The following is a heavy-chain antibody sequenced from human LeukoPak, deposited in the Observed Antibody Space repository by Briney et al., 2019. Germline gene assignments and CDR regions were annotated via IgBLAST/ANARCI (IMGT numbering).Heavy chain of an antibody. CDR2: ISSSGSTI. CDR3: ARGLEMVRGVPYYFDY. Sequence: HPGGSLRLSRAASGFTFSSYEMNWVRQAPGKGLEWVSYISSSGSTIYYADSVKGRFTISRDNAKNSLYLQMNSLRAEDTAVYYCARGLEMVRGVPYYFDYWGQGTLVTVSS. D-gene: IGHD3-10*01. J-gene: IGHJ4*02. CDR1: GFTFSSYE. V-gene: IGHV3-48*03.